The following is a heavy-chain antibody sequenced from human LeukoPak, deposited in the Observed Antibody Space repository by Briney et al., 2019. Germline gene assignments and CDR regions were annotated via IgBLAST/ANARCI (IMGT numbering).Heavy chain of an antibody. J-gene: IGHJ4*02. Sequence: GGSLRLSCAASGFTFSIYGMNWVRQAPGKGLEWVSYISSTSSTIYYADSVMGRFTISRDNAKNSLYLQMNSLRAEDTAVYYCARGGTGTMFDWGQGTLVTVSS. CDR3: ARGGTGTMFD. CDR2: ISSTSSTI. D-gene: IGHD1-7*01. CDR1: GFTFSIYG. V-gene: IGHV3-48*01.